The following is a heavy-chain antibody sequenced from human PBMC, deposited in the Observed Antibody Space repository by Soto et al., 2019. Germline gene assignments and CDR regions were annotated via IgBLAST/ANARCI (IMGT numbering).Heavy chain of an antibody. Sequence: QVQLVQSGAEVKKPGSSVKVSCKSSGGTFSSYTISWLRKAPGQGLEWMGRIIPILGIANYAQKFQGRVTITAEKSTSTAYMELSSLRSEDTAVYYCARRESVVVVPAAMRDAFDIWGQGTMVTVSS. CDR3: ARRESVVVVPAAMRDAFDI. D-gene: IGHD2-2*01. CDR1: GGTFSSYT. CDR2: IIPILGIA. V-gene: IGHV1-69*02. J-gene: IGHJ3*02.